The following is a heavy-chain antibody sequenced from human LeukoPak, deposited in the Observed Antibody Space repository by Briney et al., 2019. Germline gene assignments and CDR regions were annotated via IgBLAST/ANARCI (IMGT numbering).Heavy chain of an antibody. D-gene: IGHD3-10*01. J-gene: IGHJ5*02. Sequence: GGSLRLSCAASGFTFDDYAMHWVRQAPGKGLEWVSGISWNSGSIGYADSVKGRFTISRDNAKNSLYLQMNSLRAEDTALYYCAKDRRGWFGELRGWFDPWGQGTLVTVSS. V-gene: IGHV3-9*01. CDR2: ISWNSGSI. CDR3: AKDRRGWFGELRGWFDP. CDR1: GFTFDDYA.